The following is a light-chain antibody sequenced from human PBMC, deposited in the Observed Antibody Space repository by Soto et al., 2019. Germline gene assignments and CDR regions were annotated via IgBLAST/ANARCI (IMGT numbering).Light chain of an antibody. CDR3: QQYGSSGT. J-gene: IGKJ1*01. CDR2: DAS. V-gene: IGKV3-20*01. Sequence: EVVLTQSPATLYLSPGERATLSCRASQSISQSLAWYQQRPGQSPRLLIYDASRRATGIPDRFSGSGSGTDFTLTISRLEPEDFAVYYCQQYGSSGTFGQGTKVDNQ. CDR1: QSISQS.